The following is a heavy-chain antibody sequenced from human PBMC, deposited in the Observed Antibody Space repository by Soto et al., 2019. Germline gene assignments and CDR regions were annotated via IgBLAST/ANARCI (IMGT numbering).Heavy chain of an antibody. V-gene: IGHV4-31*03. CDR3: ARDLPGPYYYYYYMDV. CDR2: IYYSGST. CDR1: GGSISSGGYY. Sequence: QVQLQESGPGLVKPSQTLSLTCTVSGGSISSGGYYWSWIRQHPGKGLEWIGYIYYSGSTYYNPSLKSRVTRSVDTSKNQFSLKLSSVTAADTAVYYCARDLPGPYYYYYYMDVWGKGTTVTVSS. J-gene: IGHJ6*03.